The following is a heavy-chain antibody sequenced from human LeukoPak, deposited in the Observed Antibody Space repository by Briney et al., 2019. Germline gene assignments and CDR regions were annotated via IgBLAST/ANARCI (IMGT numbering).Heavy chain of an antibody. Sequence: SETLSLTCAVYGGSFSGYYWSWIRQPPGKGLEWIGEISHSGSTNYNPSLKSRVTISVDTSKNQFSLKLSSVTAADTAVYYCARGCCGSYGAKRTLFDYWGQGTLVTVSS. J-gene: IGHJ4*02. CDR3: ARGCCGSYGAKRTLFDY. CDR1: GGSFSGYY. V-gene: IGHV4-34*01. CDR2: ISHSGST. D-gene: IGHD1-26*01.